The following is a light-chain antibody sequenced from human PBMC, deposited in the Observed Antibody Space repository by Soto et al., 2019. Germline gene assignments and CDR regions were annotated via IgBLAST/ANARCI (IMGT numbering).Light chain of an antibody. Sequence: EIVLTQSPGTLSLSPGERATLSCRASQTVSSSYLAWHQQKPGQAPRLLIYGASSRATGIPDRFSGSGSGTDFTLTISRLEPEDFAVYYCQQSGSSPTWTFGQGTTVEIK. CDR1: QTVSSSY. V-gene: IGKV3-20*01. CDR2: GAS. CDR3: QQSGSSPTWT. J-gene: IGKJ1*01.